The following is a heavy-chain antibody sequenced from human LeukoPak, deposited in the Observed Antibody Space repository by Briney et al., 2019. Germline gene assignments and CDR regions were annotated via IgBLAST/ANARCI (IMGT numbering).Heavy chain of an antibody. J-gene: IGHJ4*02. CDR1: GGSISGGGYY. D-gene: IGHD2-2*01. CDR2: IYYSGST. V-gene: IGHV4-31*03. Sequence: SETLSLTCTVSGGSISGGGYYWSWIRQHPGKGLEWIGYIYYSGSTYYNPSLKSRLTISVDTSKNQFSLNLSSVTAADTAVYYCARVDCSSTSCYAFDYWDQGPLVTVSS. CDR3: ARVDCSSTSCYAFDY.